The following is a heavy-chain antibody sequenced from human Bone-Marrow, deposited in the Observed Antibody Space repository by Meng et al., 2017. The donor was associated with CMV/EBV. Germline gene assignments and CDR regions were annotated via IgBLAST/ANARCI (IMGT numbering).Heavy chain of an antibody. V-gene: IGHV3-7*01. CDR3: ARAGHHSTSSWFDS. D-gene: IGHD6-6*01. CDR2: IQQDGSVK. J-gene: IGHJ5*01. CDR1: GFTFRFYW. Sequence: GESLKISCAASGFTFRFYWMSWVRQAPGKGLEWVANIQQDGSVKYYVDSVKGRFTISRDNAQNSLSRQRNSLRAEDTAVYYCARAGHHSTSSWFDSWGQGTPVTVSS.